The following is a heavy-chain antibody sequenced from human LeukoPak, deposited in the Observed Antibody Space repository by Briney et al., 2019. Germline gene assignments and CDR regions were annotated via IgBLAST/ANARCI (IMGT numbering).Heavy chain of an antibody. CDR2: IYYSGST. CDR1: GGSISSYY. V-gene: IGHV4-59*01. D-gene: IGHD6-19*01. Sequence: PSETLSLTCTVSGGSISSYYWSWIRQPPGKGLEWIGYIYYSGSTKYNPSLKSRVTISEDTSKNQFSLKLSSVTAADTAVYYCARGSKQWLPYYFDYWGQGTLVTVSS. J-gene: IGHJ4*02. CDR3: ARGSKQWLPYYFDY.